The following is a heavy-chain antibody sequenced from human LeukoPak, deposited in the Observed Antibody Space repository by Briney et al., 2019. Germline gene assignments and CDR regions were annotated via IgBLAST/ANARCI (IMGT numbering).Heavy chain of an antibody. CDR1: GYTFTSYG. CDR2: ISAYNGNT. J-gene: IGHJ6*03. D-gene: IGHD6-6*01. Sequence: ASVKVSCKASGYTFTSYGISWVRQAPGQGLEWMGWISAYNGNTNYAQKFQGRVTMTTDTMTTDTSTSTAYMELRSLRPDDTAVYYCARDLSLIGIAARPDYYMDVWGKGTTVTVSS. CDR3: ARDLSLIGIAARPDYYMDV. V-gene: IGHV1-18*01.